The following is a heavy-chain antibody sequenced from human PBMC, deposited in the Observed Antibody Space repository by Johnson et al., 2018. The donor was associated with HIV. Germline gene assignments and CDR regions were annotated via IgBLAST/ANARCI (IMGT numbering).Heavy chain of an antibody. J-gene: IGHJ3*02. CDR3: ARADVFGPYDAFDI. D-gene: IGHD3-3*01. V-gene: IGHV3-66*02. Sequence: VQLMESGGDLVQPGGSLRLSCAASGFTVSSNYMSWVRQAPGKGLEWVSLFSSRGGTYYADSVKGRFTISRDDSQNTLYLQMSSLRAEDTAVYYCARADVFGPYDAFDIWGQGTMVTVSS. CDR2: FSSRGGT. CDR1: GFTVSSNY.